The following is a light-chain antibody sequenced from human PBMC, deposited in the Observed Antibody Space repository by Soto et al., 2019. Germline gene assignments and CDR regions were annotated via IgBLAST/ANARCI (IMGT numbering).Light chain of an antibody. CDR1: QTVSSVH. V-gene: IGKV3-20*01. CDR3: QQYDNSLWT. CDR2: GAS. J-gene: IGKJ1*01. Sequence: EIVLTQSPGTLSLSPGERASLSCRVSQTVSSVHLAWYQHKPGQAPRLLIYGASRRATDVPDRFSGSGSGTDFTLTISRLEPEDFAVYYCQQYDNSLWTFGQGTKVEVK.